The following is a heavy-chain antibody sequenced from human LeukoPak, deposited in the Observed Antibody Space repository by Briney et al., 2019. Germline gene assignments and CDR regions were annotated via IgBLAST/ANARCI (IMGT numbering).Heavy chain of an antibody. J-gene: IGHJ4*02. CDR3: ARRPGDYDPYYFDY. Sequence: SETLSLTCTVSGGSISSSSYYWGWIRQPPGKGLEWIGSIYYSGSTYYNPSLKSRVTISVDTPKNQFSLKLSSVTAADTAVYYCARRPGDYDPYYFDYWGQGTLVTVSS. D-gene: IGHD4-17*01. CDR1: GGSISSSSYY. CDR2: IYYSGST. V-gene: IGHV4-39*01.